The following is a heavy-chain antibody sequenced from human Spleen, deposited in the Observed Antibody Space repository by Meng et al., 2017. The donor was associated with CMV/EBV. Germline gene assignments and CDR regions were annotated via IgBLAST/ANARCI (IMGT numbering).Heavy chain of an antibody. CDR1: GFVFRDYY. CDR3: AKEGIAARRTVYGMDV. CDR2: ISSSSSTI. V-gene: IGHV3-11*01. Sequence: GESLKISCAASGFVFRDYYVGWVRQAPGKGLEWLLYISSSSSTIYQADSVKGRFIISRDNAENSLSLQMNSLRAEDTAVYYCAKEGIAARRTVYGMDVWGQGTTVTVSS. J-gene: IGHJ6*02. D-gene: IGHD6-13*01.